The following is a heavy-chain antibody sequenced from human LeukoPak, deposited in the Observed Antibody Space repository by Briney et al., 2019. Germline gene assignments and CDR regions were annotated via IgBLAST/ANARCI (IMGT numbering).Heavy chain of an antibody. Sequence: SETLSLTCAVYGGSFSGYYWSWIRQPPGKGLEWIGEINHSGSTNYNPSLKSRVTISVDTSKNQFPLKLSSVTAADTAVYYCARGTMDCSSTSCYSGEYYYYGMDVWGKGTTVTVSS. D-gene: IGHD2-2*01. V-gene: IGHV4-34*01. CDR3: ARGTMDCSSTSCYSGEYYYYGMDV. CDR2: INHSGST. CDR1: GGSFSGYY. J-gene: IGHJ6*04.